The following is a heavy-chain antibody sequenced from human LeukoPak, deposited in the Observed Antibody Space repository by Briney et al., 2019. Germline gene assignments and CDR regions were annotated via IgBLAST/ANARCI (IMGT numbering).Heavy chain of an antibody. CDR2: MNPNSGNT. Sequence: ASVKVSCKASGYTFTSYEINWVRQATGQGLEWMGWMNPNSGNTGYAQKFQGRVTITRNTSISTAYMELSSLRSEDTAVYYCARGPLQHYYHYMDVWGKGTTVTVSS. J-gene: IGHJ6*03. CDR1: GYTFTSYE. V-gene: IGHV1-8*03. CDR3: ARGPLQHYYHYMDV.